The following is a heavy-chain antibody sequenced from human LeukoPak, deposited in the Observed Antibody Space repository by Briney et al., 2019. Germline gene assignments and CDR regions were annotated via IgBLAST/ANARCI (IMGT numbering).Heavy chain of an antibody. CDR2: MWYDTTNQ. V-gene: IGHV3-33*01. D-gene: IGHD1-7*01. CDR3: ARERGGTTSAIDY. CDR1: RFTLTAFG. J-gene: IGHJ4*02. Sequence: GGSPRLSRAPSRFTLTAFGMNWVPQSASTGLRCGVIMWYDTTNQYYADALKGRFTLSRDNPKDTLYLQMNRLRADDFAVYYCARERGGTTSAIDYWGQGTLVTVSS.